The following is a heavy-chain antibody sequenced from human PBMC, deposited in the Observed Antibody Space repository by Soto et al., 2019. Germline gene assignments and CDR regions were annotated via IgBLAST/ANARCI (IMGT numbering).Heavy chain of an antibody. CDR3: AGGWGGSGGYLNFDY. J-gene: IGHJ4*02. Sequence: QVTLKESGPVLVKPTETLTLTCTVSGFSLSSPRMGVSWIRQPPEKALEWLAHIFSNGEKSYNTSLKGRLTISKDTSKSQVVLTMTNMDPVDTATYFCAGGWGGSGGYLNFDYWGQGTLVAVSS. CDR2: IFSNGEK. CDR1: GFSLSSPRMG. D-gene: IGHD3-10*01. V-gene: IGHV2-26*01.